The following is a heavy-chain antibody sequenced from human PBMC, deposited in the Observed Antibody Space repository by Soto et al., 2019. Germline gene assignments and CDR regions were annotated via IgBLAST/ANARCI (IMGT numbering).Heavy chain of an antibody. CDR3: ARGRSSARPYPIGY. CDR1: GGSISSGGYY. J-gene: IGHJ4*02. CDR2: IYYSGST. D-gene: IGHD3-22*01. V-gene: IGHV4-31*03. Sequence: QVQLQESGPGLVKPSQTLSLTCTVSGGSISSGGYYWSWIRQHPGKGLEWIGYIYYSGSTYYNPSRRGRVTIAVDTSRNQFALKLSSVTAADTAVDYCARGRSSARPYPIGYWGQGTLVTVSS.